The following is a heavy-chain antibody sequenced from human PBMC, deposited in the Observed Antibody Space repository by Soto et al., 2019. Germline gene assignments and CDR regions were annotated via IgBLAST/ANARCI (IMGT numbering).Heavy chain of an antibody. CDR3: ARRIPTAPSDY. V-gene: IGHV4-34*01. CDR2: INHGGAT. CDR1: GGSFSGYY. Sequence: QVQLQQWGAGLLKPSETLSLTCAVYGGSFSGYYWSWIRQPPGKGLEWIGQINHGGATNYNPSLKSRVTISLDTSKNQFSLKPSSVTAADTAVYYCARRIPTAPSDYWGQGTLVTVSS. J-gene: IGHJ4*02. D-gene: IGHD1-26*01.